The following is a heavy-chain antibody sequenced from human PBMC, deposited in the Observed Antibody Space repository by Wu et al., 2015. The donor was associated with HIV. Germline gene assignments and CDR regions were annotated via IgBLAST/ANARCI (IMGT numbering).Heavy chain of an antibody. D-gene: IGHD3-22*01. J-gene: IGHJ4*02. CDR2: INPNSGGT. Sequence: QVQLVQSGAEVKKPGASVKVSCKASGYTFTGYYMHWVRQAPGQGLEWMGWINPNSGGTNYAQKFQGRVTMTRDTSISTAYMELSSLRSEDTAVYYCARATDSSGYYSGYWGQGTLVTVSS. CDR3: ARATDSSGYYSGY. CDR1: GYTFTGYY. V-gene: IGHV1-2*02.